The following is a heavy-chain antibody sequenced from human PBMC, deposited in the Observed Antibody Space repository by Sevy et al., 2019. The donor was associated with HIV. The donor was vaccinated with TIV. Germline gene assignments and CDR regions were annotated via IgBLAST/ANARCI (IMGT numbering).Heavy chain of an antibody. CDR3: ARGPSHTAYYSGWYLNY. CDR1: GFTLNNYW. Sequence: GGSLRLSCEASGFTLNNYWMSWIRQAPGKGLEWVANINQDGSGKFYPDSMKGRLTIFRDTARNSLYLQLNSLRVDDTAMYYCARGPSHTAYYSGWYLNYWGQGTLVTVSS. D-gene: IGHD5-12*01. V-gene: IGHV3-7*01. J-gene: IGHJ4*02. CDR2: INQDGSGK.